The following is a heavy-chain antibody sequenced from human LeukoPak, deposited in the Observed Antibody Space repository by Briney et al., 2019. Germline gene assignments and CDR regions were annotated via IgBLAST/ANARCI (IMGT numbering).Heavy chain of an antibody. CDR1: GYTFTNYY. Sequence: ASVKVSCKASGYTFTNYYMHWVRQAPGQGLEWMGIINPSVGSTSYAQKLQGRVTMTTDTSTSTAYMELRSLRSDDTAVYYCARGDAVAGTGSGMDVWGQGTTVTVSS. CDR3: ARGDAVAGTGSGMDV. J-gene: IGHJ6*02. V-gene: IGHV1-46*01. CDR2: INPSVGST. D-gene: IGHD6-19*01.